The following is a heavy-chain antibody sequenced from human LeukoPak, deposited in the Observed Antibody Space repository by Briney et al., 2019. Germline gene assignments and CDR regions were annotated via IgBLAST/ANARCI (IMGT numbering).Heavy chain of an antibody. CDR2: ISSSSSYI. J-gene: IGHJ4*02. CDR3: ARDVDYANPRHDY. CDR1: GFTFSAYS. Sequence: GGSLRLSCAASGFTFSAYSMNWVRQAPGKGLEWVSSISSSSSYIYYADSVKGRFTISRDNAKNSLYLQMNSLRAEDTAVYYCARDVDYANPRHDYWGQGTLVTVSS. D-gene: IGHD4/OR15-4a*01. V-gene: IGHV3-21*01.